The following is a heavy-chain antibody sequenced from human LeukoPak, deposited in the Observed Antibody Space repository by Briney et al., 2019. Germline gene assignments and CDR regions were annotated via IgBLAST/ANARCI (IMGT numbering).Heavy chain of an antibody. CDR3: ARGRYYYDSSGYYIDY. CDR1: GGTFISYA. J-gene: IGHJ4*02. D-gene: IGHD3-22*01. CDR2: IIPIFGTA. V-gene: IGHV1-69*13. Sequence: SVKVSCKASGGTFISYAISWVRQAPGQGLEWMGGIIPIFGTANYAQKFQGRVTITADESTSTAYMELSSLSSEDTAVYYCARGRYYYDSSGYYIDYWGQGTLVTVSS.